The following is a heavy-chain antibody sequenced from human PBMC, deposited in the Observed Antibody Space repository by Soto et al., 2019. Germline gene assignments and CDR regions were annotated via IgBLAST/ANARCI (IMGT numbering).Heavy chain of an antibody. J-gene: IGHJ3*02. CDR3: AKDRSSSIPGGAFDI. V-gene: IGHV3-9*01. CDR2: ISWNSGSI. CDR1: GFTFDDYA. D-gene: IGHD6-13*01. Sequence: SLRLSCAASGFTFDDYAMHWGRQAPGKGLEWVSGISWNSGSIGYADSVKGRFTISRDNAKNSLYLQMNSLRIEDTALYYCAKDRSSSIPGGAFDIWGQGTMVTVSS.